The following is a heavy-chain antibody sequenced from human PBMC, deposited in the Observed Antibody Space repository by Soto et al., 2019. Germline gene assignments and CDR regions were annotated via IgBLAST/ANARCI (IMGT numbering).Heavy chain of an antibody. CDR2: MNPNSSNT. J-gene: IGHJ6*02. V-gene: IGHV1-8*01. CDR1: GYTFTSYD. D-gene: IGHD2-2*01. CDR3: ARGRGVVPAAIGYYYYYYGMDV. Sequence: ASVKVSCKASGYTFTSYDINWVRQATGQGLEWMGWMNPNSSNTGYAQKFQGRVTMTRNTSISTAYMELSSLRSEDTAVYYCARGRGVVPAAIGYYYYYYGMDVWGQGTTVTV.